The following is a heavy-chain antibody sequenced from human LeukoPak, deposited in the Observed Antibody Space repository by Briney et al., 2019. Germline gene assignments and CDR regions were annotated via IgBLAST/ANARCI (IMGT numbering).Heavy chain of an antibody. J-gene: IGHJ4*02. CDR3: ARLSLEGSGPYFDY. CDR2: IYYSGST. CDR1: GGSISSSSYY. Sequence: PSETLSLTCTVSGGSISSSSYYWGWIRQPPGKGLEWIGSIYYSGSTYYNPSLKSRVTISVDTSKNQFSLKLSSVTAADTAVYYCARLSLEGSGPYFDYWGQGTLVTVSS. V-gene: IGHV4-39*01. D-gene: IGHD3-3*01.